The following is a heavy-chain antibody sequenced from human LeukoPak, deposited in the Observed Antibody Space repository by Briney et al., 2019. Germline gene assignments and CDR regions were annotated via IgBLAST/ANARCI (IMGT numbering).Heavy chain of an antibody. CDR3: AREARGYSYGSPDY. D-gene: IGHD5-18*01. V-gene: IGHV4-34*01. CDR2: INHSGST. Sequence: SETLSLTCAVYGGSFSGYYWSWIRQPPGKGLERIGEINHSGSTNYNPSLKSRVTISVDTSKNQFSLKLSSVTAADTAVYYCAREARGYSYGSPDYWGQGTLVTVSS. J-gene: IGHJ4*02. CDR1: GGSFSGYY.